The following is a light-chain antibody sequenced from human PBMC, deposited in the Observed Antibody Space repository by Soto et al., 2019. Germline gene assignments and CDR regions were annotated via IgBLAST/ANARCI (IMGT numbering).Light chain of an antibody. Sequence: QSVLTQPPSVSGAPGQRVTISCTGSSSNIGAGYDLHWYQQLPGTAPKLLIYGHSYRPSGVPDRFSGSKSGTSASLAITGLQAEDEADYYCQSYDSSLSGYVFGTGTKVTVL. J-gene: IGLJ1*01. CDR3: QSYDSSLSGYV. V-gene: IGLV1-40*01. CDR1: SSNIGAGYD. CDR2: GHS.